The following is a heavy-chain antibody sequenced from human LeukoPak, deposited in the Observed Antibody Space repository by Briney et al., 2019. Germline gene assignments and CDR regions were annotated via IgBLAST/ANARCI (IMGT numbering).Heavy chain of an antibody. CDR3: AREPVNTIFGVVKGSNYGMDV. J-gene: IGHJ6*02. CDR1: GFTFSSYA. CDR2: ISSSSSYI. V-gene: IGHV3-21*01. Sequence: PGGSLRLSCAASGFTFSSYAMSWVRQAPGKGLEWVSSISSSSSYIYYADSVKGRFTISRDNAKNSLYLQMNSLRAEDTAVYYCAREPVNTIFGVVKGSNYGMDVWGQGTTVTVSS. D-gene: IGHD3-3*01.